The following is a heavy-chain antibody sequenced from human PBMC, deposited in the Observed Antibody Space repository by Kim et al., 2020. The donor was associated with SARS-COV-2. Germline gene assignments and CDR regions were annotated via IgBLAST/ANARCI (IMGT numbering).Heavy chain of an antibody. J-gene: IGHJ4*02. CDR3: ARRESSTWSLAY. CDR2: MSFNGST. V-gene: IGHV4-59*08. D-gene: IGHD6-6*01. Sequence: SETLSLTCTVSGGSISSYYWSWIRQPPGKGLEWMGYMSFNGSTNYNPSLKSRVTISLDTSNNQFSLRLSSMTAADTAVYYCARRESSTWSLAYWGRGTL. CDR1: GGSISSYY.